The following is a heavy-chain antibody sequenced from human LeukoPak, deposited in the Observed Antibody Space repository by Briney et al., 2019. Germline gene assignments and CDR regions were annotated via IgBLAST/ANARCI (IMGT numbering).Heavy chain of an antibody. V-gene: IGHV4-59*01. CDR2: IYYSGST. CDR1: GGSISNYY. CDR3: ASSQWIQLWLGY. Sequence: SKTLPLTCTVSGGSISNYYWSWIRQPPGKGLEWIGYIYYSGSTNYNPSPKSRVTISVDTSKNQFSLKLSSVTAADTAVYYCASSQWIQLWLGYWGQGTLVTVSS. J-gene: IGHJ4*02. D-gene: IGHD5-18*01.